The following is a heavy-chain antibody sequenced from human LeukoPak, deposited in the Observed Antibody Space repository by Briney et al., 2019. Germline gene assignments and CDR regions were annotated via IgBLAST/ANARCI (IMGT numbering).Heavy chain of an antibody. Sequence: ASVKVSCKASGYTFTTYAIHWVRQAPGQWLEWMGWINAGNDNTKYSQKFQGRVTITRDTSATTAYMELSSLRSEDTAVYYCARDDYGPLHYWGQGTLVTVSS. CDR3: ARDDYGPLHY. CDR2: INAGNDNT. D-gene: IGHD4-17*01. V-gene: IGHV1-3*01. CDR1: GYTFTTYA. J-gene: IGHJ4*02.